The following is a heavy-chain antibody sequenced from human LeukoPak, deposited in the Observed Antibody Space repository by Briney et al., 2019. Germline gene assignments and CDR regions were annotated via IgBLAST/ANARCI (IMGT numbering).Heavy chain of an antibody. D-gene: IGHD6-19*01. CDR3: AREEDSSGFVDAFDI. V-gene: IGHV4-59*01. J-gene: IGHJ3*02. Sequence: PSETLSLTCTVSGGSISSYYWSWIRQPPGKGLEWIGYIYYGGSTNYNPSLKSRVTISVDTSKNQFSLKLSSVTAADTAVYYCAREEDSSGFVDAFDIWGQGTMVTVSS. CDR2: IYYGGST. CDR1: GGSISSYY.